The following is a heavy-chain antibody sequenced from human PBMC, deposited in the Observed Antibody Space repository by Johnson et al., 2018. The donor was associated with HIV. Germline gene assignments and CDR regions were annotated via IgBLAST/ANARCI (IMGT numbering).Heavy chain of an antibody. CDR2: ISYDGSNK. CDR1: GFTFSSYA. D-gene: IGHD4-23*01. J-gene: IGHJ3*02. V-gene: IGHV3-30*04. Sequence: QVQLVESGGGVVQPGRSLRLSCAASGFTFSSYAMHWVRQAPGKGLEWVAVISYDGSNKYYADSVKGRFTISRDNSKNTLYLQMNSLRAEDTAVYYCARVTLVLDIWGRGTMVTVSS. CDR3: ARVTLVLDI.